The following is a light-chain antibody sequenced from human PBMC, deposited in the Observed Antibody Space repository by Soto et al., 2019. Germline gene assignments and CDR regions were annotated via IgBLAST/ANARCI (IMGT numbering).Light chain of an antibody. CDR2: DAS. Sequence: EIVLTQSPATLSLSPGERATLSCRASQSVSSYLAWYQQKPGQAPRLLIYDASNRATGIPARFSGSGSGTDFTRTISSQEPGDFAVYYCQQRDSWPLVTFGGGTKVEIK. J-gene: IGKJ4*01. V-gene: IGKV3-11*01. CDR3: QQRDSWPLVT. CDR1: QSVSSY.